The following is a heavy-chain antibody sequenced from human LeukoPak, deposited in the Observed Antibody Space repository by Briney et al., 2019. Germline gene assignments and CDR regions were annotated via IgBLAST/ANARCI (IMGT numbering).Heavy chain of an antibody. CDR2: ISGSGGST. CDR3: AKLGGDPRNY. Sequence: GGSLRLSCAASGFTFSSYAMSWVRQAPGKGLEWASAISGSGGSTYFADSVKGRFTISRDNSKNTLYLQMNSLRAEDTAVYYCAKLGGDPRNYWGQGTLVTVSS. CDR1: GFTFSSYA. D-gene: IGHD1-26*01. V-gene: IGHV3-23*01. J-gene: IGHJ4*02.